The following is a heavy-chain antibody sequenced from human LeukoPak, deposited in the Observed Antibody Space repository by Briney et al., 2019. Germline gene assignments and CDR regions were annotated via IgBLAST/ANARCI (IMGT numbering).Heavy chain of an antibody. Sequence: SGTLSLTCAVSGGSISSSNWWSWVRQPPGKGLEWCGEIYHSGSTNYNPSLKSRVTISVDKSKNQFSLKLSSVTAADTAVYYCARDRYYGSGSLLNWFDPWGQGTLVTVSS. CDR3: ARDRYYGSGSLLNWFDP. V-gene: IGHV4-4*02. J-gene: IGHJ5*02. CDR1: GGSISSSNW. D-gene: IGHD3-10*01. CDR2: IYHSGST.